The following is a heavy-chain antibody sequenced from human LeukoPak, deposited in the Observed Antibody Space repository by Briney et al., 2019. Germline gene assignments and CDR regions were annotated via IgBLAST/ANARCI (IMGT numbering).Heavy chain of an antibody. CDR3: ARDSPVPRFGYYYGMDV. D-gene: IGHD2-2*01. CDR2: IYSDGRT. V-gene: IGHV3-66*01. J-gene: IGHJ6*02. CDR1: GFTFSSYG. Sequence: GGSLRLSCAASGFTFSSYGMHWVRQAPGKGLEWVSVIYSDGRTYYADSVKGRFTISRDNSRNTLHLQMNSLRADDTAVYYCARDSPVPRFGYYYGMDVWGQGTTVTVSS.